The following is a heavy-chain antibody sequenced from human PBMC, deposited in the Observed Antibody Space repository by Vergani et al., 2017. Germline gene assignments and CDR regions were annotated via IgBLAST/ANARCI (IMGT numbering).Heavy chain of an antibody. V-gene: IGHV1-46*01. CDR3: AYRYCSSTSCYGYYYYYMDV. CDR1: GYTFTNYY. CDR2: INPSGGST. D-gene: IGHD2-2*01. J-gene: IGHJ6*03. Sequence: QVLLVQSGAEVKKPGASVRVSCKTSGYTFTNYYIHWVRQAPGQGLEWMGIINPSGGSTTYAQQFQGRLTMTRDTSTSTVYMDLSNLRSEYTAVYYCAYRYCSSTSCYGYYYYYMDVWGKGTTVTVSS.